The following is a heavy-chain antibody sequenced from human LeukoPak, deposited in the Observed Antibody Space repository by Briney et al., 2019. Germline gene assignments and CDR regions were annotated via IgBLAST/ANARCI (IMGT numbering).Heavy chain of an antibody. Sequence: GGSLRLSCAASGFTFSSYAMHWVRQAPGKGLEWVAVISYDGNNKYYADSVEGRFTISRDNSNNTLYLQMNSLRAEDTAVYYCARSRRRELLGTYFDYWGQGTLVTVSS. CDR2: ISYDGNNK. D-gene: IGHD1-26*01. CDR1: GFTFSSYA. J-gene: IGHJ4*02. V-gene: IGHV3-30*04. CDR3: ARSRRRELLGTYFDY.